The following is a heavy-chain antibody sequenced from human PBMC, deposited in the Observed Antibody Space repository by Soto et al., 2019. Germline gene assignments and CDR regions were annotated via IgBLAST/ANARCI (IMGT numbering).Heavy chain of an antibody. J-gene: IGHJ6*02. CDR3: ARERVAVAGNWYYYGMDV. D-gene: IGHD6-19*01. CDR2: IYYSGST. CDR1: GGSISIYY. Sequence: SETLSLTCIVSGGSISIYYWSWIRQPPGKELEWIGYIYYSGSTNYNPSLKSRVTISVDTSKNQFSLKLSSVTAADTAVYYCARERVAVAGNWYYYGMDVWGQGTTVTVSS. V-gene: IGHV4-59*12.